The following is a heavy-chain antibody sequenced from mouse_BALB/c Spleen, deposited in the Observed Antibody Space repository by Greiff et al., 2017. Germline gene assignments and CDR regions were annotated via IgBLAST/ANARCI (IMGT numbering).Heavy chain of an antibody. CDR2: INPSNGGT. J-gene: IGHJ3*01. D-gene: IGHD2-1*01. CDR1: GYTFTSYY. V-gene: IGHV1S81*02. CDR3: ARSYGNDAY. Sequence: QVQLQQSGAELVKPGASVKLSCKASGYTFTSYYMYWVKQRPGQGLEWIGEINPSNGGTNFNEKFKSKATLTVDKSSSTAYMQLSSLTSEDSAVYFCARSYGNDAYWGQGTLVTVSA.